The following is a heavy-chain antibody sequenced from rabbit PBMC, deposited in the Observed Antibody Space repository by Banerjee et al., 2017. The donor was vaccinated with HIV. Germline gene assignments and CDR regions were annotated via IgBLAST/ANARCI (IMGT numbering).Heavy chain of an antibody. Sequence: QSLEESGGDLVKPGASLTLTCTASGFSFSSSYYMCWVRQAPGKGPEWIACIYTSSSRILYASWAKGRFTISKTSSTTVTLQMTSLTAADTATYFCARDLSLVTGSEDHLWCPGTLVTVS. V-gene: IGHV1S40*01. CDR1: GFSFSSSYY. D-gene: IGHD4-1*01. J-gene: IGHJ6*01. CDR3: ARDLSLVTGSEDHL. CDR2: IYTSSSRI.